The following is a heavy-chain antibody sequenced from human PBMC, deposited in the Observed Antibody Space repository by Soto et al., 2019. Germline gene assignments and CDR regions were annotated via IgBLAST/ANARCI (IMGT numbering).Heavy chain of an antibody. CDR2: INNNGGTT. Sequence: EVQLVESGGGLVQPGGSLRLSCAASGFTFSSYAMHWVRQAPGKGLEYVSTINNNGGTTYYANSVKGRFTLSRDNSKNTLYLQMGSLRAEDMAVYYCATTIAAAGGYYFDYWGQGTLVTVSS. V-gene: IGHV3-64*01. CDR3: ATTIAAAGGYYFDY. D-gene: IGHD6-13*01. CDR1: GFTFSSYA. J-gene: IGHJ4*02.